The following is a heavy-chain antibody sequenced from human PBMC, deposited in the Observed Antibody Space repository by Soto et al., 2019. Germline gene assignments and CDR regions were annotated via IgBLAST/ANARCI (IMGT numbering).Heavy chain of an antibody. Sequence: SQTLSLTCAISGDSVSSNSAAWNWIRQSPSRGLEWLGRTYYRSKWYNDYAVSVKSRITINPDTSKNQFSLQLNSVTPEDTAVYYCARXLILVGSSPGARYYFDYWGQGTLVTVSS. D-gene: IGHD6-6*01. J-gene: IGHJ4*02. CDR1: GDSVSSNSAA. V-gene: IGHV6-1*01. CDR3: ARXLILVGSSPGARYYFDY. CDR2: TYYRSKWYN.